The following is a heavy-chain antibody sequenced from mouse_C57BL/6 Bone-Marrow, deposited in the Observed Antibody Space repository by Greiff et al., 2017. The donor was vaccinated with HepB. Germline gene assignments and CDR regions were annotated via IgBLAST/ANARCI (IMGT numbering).Heavy chain of an antibody. CDR3: ARHYYYGSSYYFDY. D-gene: IGHD1-1*01. CDR2: INPNNGGT. Sequence: EVQLQQSGPELVKPGASVKIPCKASGYTFTDYNMDWVKQSHGKSLEWIGDINPNNGGTIYNQKFKGKATLTVDKSSSTAYMELRSLTSEDTAVYYCARHYYYGSSYYFDYWGQGTTLTVSS. V-gene: IGHV1-18*01. J-gene: IGHJ2*01. CDR1: GYTFTDYN.